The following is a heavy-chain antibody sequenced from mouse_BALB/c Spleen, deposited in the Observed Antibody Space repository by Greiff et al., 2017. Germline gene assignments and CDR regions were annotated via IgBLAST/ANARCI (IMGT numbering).Heavy chain of an antibody. CDR3: ARDREGRGRNY. J-gene: IGHJ2*01. D-gene: IGHD3-3*01. CDR2: IRNKANGYTT. V-gene: IGHV7-3*02. Sequence: EVQLQESGGGLVQPGGSLRLSCATSGFTFTDYYMSWVRQPPGKALEWLGFIRNKANGYTTEYSASVKGRFTISRDNSQSILYLQMNTLRAEDSAAYYCARDREGRGRNYWGQGTTLTVSS. CDR1: GFTFTDYY.